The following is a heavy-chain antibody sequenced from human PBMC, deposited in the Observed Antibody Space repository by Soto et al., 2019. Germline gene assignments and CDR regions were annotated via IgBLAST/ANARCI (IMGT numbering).Heavy chain of an antibody. Sequence: GASVKVSCKASGYTFTSYDINKVRQATGQGLEWMGWMNPNSGNTGYAQMFQGRVTMTRNTSISTAYMELSSLRSEDTAVYYCARERITIFGVVIRVYGMDVWGQGTTVTVSS. V-gene: IGHV1-8*01. CDR1: GYTFTSYD. CDR2: MNPNSGNT. J-gene: IGHJ6*02. D-gene: IGHD3-3*01. CDR3: ARERITIFGVVIRVYGMDV.